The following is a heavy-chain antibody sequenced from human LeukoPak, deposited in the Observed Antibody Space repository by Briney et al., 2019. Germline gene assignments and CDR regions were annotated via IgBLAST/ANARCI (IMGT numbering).Heavy chain of an antibody. D-gene: IGHD6-25*01. CDR2: IYYSGST. J-gene: IGHJ4*02. Sequence: SETLSLTCTVSGGSISSGDYYWSWIRQPPGKGLEWIGYIYYSGSTNYNPSLKSRVTISVDTSKNQFSLKLSSVTAADTAVYYCARGRGAYYFDYWGQGTLVTVSS. CDR3: ARGRGAYYFDY. CDR1: GGSISSGDYY. V-gene: IGHV4-61*08.